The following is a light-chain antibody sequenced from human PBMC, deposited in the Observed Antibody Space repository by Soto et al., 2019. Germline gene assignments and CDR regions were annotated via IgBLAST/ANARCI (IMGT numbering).Light chain of an antibody. CDR2: AAS. CDR1: QSVRTY. Sequence: QMTQSPSSVSASVGVRVTITCRASQSVRTYLNWYQQERGKAPKLLIYAASSLPSGVPSRFSASGSGTDFTLTITSLQPEDFATYYCQQSYTIPRTFGQGTNVDIK. CDR3: QQSYTIPRT. J-gene: IGKJ1*01. V-gene: IGKV1-39*01.